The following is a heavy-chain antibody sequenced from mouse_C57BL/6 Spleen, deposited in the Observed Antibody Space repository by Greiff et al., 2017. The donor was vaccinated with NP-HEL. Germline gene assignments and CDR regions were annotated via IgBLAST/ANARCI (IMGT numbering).Heavy chain of an antibody. CDR3: ARRNYDYDGGVVYFDY. V-gene: IGHV1-59*01. Sequence: QVQLQQPGAELVRPGTSVKLSCKASGYTFTSYWMHWVKQRPGQGLEWIGVIDPSDSYTNYNQKFKGKATLTVDTSSSTAYMQLSSLTSEDSAVYYCARRNYDYDGGVVYFDYWGKGTTLTVSS. CDR2: IDPSDSYT. D-gene: IGHD2-4*01. J-gene: IGHJ2*01. CDR1: GYTFTSYW.